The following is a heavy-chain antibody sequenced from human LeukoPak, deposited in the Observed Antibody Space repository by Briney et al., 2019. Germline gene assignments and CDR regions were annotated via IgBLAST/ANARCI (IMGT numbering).Heavy chain of an antibody. CDR2: ISYDGSNE. CDR3: TRGRGSYSLDY. J-gene: IGHJ4*02. Sequence: QPGRSLRLSCAASGFTLSSYAMHWVRQAPGKGLEWGAIISYDGSNEHYADSVKGRFTISRDNSKNTLYLQMNSLRAEDTAIYYCTRGRGSYSLDYWGRGTLVTVSS. V-gene: IGHV3-30*01. D-gene: IGHD1-26*01. CDR1: GFTLSSYA.